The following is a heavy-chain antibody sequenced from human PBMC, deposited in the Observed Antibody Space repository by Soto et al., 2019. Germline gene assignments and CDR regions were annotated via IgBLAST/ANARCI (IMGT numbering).Heavy chain of an antibody. Sequence: PSETLSLTCAVSGYSISSGYYWGWIRQPPGKGLEWIGSIYHSGSTYYNPSLKSRVTISVDTSKNQFSLKLSSVTAADTAVYYCARCTGYSSGWYAYWGQGTLITVSS. J-gene: IGHJ4*02. V-gene: IGHV4-38-2*01. CDR1: GYSISSGYY. CDR3: ARCTGYSSGWYAY. D-gene: IGHD6-19*01. CDR2: IYHSGST.